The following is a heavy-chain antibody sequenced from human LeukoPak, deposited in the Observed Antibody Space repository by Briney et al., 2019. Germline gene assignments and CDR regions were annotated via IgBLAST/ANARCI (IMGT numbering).Heavy chain of an antibody. Sequence: GASVNVSCKASGYTFTGYYMHWVRQAPGQGLEWMGWINPNSGGTNYAQKFQGRVTMTRDTSISTAYMELSRLRSDDTAVYYCAAKSRLTMVRGGDPPTLDYWGQGTLVTVSS. J-gene: IGHJ4*02. CDR3: AAKSRLTMVRGGDPPTLDY. CDR1: GYTFTGYY. D-gene: IGHD3-10*01. V-gene: IGHV1-2*02. CDR2: INPNSGGT.